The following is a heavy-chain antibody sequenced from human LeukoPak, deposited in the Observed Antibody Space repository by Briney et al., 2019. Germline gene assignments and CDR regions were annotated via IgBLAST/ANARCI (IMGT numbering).Heavy chain of an antibody. Sequence: SETLSLTCTVSGGSISGSSYYWGCIRQPPAKGLEWFGSIYYSGSTYYNPSLKSRVTISVDTSKNQFSLKLSSVTAADTAVYYCARECTNGVCYLDYWGQGTLVTVSS. D-gene: IGHD2-8*01. V-gene: IGHV4-39*01. CDR1: GGSISGSSYY. CDR3: ARECTNGVCYLDY. CDR2: IYYSGST. J-gene: IGHJ4*02.